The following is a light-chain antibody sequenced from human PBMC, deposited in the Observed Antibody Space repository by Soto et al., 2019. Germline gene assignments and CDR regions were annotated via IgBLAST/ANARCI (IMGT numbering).Light chain of an antibody. CDR1: QSVTSNY. CDR3: QQYGSSPLTST. J-gene: IGKJ2*01. V-gene: IGKV3-20*01. Sequence: EIVLTQSPGTLSLSPGERATLSCRASQSVTSNYLAWYQQKPGQAPSLLIYSASSRATGIPDRFSGSGSGTDFTLTIGRLEPEDFAVYYCQQYGSSPLTSTFGQGTKLEI. CDR2: SAS.